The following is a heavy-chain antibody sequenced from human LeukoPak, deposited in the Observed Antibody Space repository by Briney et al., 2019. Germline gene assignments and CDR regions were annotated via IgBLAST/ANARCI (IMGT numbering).Heavy chain of an antibody. CDR2: ISYDGSNK. D-gene: IGHD1-26*01. J-gene: IGHJ3*02. Sequence: GRSLRLSCAASGFTFSSYAMHWVRQAPGKGLEWVAVISYDGSNKYYADSVKGRFTISRDNSKNTLYLQMNSLRAEDTAVYYCARDNSGSYPDAFDIWGQGTMVTVSS. V-gene: IGHV3-30*04. CDR3: ARDNSGSYPDAFDI. CDR1: GFTFSSYA.